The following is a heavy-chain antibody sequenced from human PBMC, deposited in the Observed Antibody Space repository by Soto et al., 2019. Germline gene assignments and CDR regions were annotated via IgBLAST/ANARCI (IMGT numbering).Heavy chain of an antibody. Sequence: EVQLVESGGGLVKPGGSLRLSCAASGFTFSSYSMNWVRQAPGKGLQWVSSISSSSSYIYYADSVKGRFTISRDNAKNSLYLQMNSLRAEDTAVYYCARDRDSSGWLGVVAFDIWGQGTMVTVSS. D-gene: IGHD6-19*01. CDR1: GFTFSSYS. CDR3: ARDRDSSGWLGVVAFDI. J-gene: IGHJ3*02. V-gene: IGHV3-21*01. CDR2: ISSSSSYI.